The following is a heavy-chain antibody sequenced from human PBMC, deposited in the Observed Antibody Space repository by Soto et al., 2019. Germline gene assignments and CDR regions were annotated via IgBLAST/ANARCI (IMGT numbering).Heavy chain of an antibody. CDR2: ISSSSSYI. V-gene: IGHV3-21*01. J-gene: IGHJ4*02. CDR1: GFTFSSYS. D-gene: IGHD1-26*01. Sequence: EVQLVESGGGLVKPGGSLRLSCAASGFTFSSYSMNWVRQAPGKGLECVSSISSSSSYIYYADSVKGRFTISRDNTKNSLYLQMNSLRAEDTAVYYCARVWEKIDDYWGQGTLVTVSS. CDR3: ARVWEKIDDY.